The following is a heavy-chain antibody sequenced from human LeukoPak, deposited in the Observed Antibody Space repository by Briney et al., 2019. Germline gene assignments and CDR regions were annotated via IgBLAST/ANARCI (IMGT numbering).Heavy chain of an antibody. CDR3: ARDRAAAGTGSGFDP. D-gene: IGHD6-13*01. V-gene: IGHV4-59*01. Sequence: PSETLSLTCTVSGGSISSYYWSWIRQPPGKGLEWIGYIYYSGSTNYNPSLKSRVTISVDTSKNQFSLKLSSVTAADTAVYYCARDRAAAGTGSGFDPWGQGTLVTVSS. CDR2: IYYSGST. CDR1: GGSISSYY. J-gene: IGHJ5*02.